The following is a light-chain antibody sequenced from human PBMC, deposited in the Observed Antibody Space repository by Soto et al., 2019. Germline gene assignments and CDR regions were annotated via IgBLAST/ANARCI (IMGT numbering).Light chain of an antibody. CDR1: QSVKSSY. J-gene: IGKJ5*01. Sequence: EIVWTQSPGTLSVSPGERATLPCRASQSVKSSYLAWYQHKPGQAPRLLIYYISTRATGIPARFSGSGSGTEFTLTINSLQSEDSAVYYCQQHNQWPITFGQGTRLEIK. CDR2: YIS. V-gene: IGKV3D-15*01. CDR3: QQHNQWPIT.